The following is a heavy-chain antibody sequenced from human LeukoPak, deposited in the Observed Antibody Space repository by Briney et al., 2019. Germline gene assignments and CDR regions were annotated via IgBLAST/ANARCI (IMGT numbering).Heavy chain of an antibody. CDR3: ARRLRIGAAEWFDP. Sequence: SETLSLTCSVSSGSVRSNYYSWAWIRQAPGKGLEWVGGLDDSRNTYYNPSLKSRLTMSVDTSKNHFSLNLKSVAAADTSVYYCARRLRIGAAEWFDPWGQGIMVTVSS. CDR2: LDDSRNT. D-gene: IGHD2-15*01. V-gene: IGHV4-39*02. CDR1: SGSVRSNYYS. J-gene: IGHJ5*02.